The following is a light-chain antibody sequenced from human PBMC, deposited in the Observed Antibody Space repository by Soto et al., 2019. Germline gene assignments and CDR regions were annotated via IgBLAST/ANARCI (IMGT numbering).Light chain of an antibody. CDR1: SGHSSYA. V-gene: IGLV4-69*01. J-gene: IGLJ2*01. CDR2: VNSDGSH. Sequence: QLVLTQSPSASSSLGASVQLTCTLSSGHSSYAIAWHQKPPEKGPRYLMKVNSDGSHNKGDGIPDRFSGSSSGAERYLTISGLQSEDEADYFCQTWGTGTVVFGGGTKVNGL. CDR3: QTWGTGTVV.